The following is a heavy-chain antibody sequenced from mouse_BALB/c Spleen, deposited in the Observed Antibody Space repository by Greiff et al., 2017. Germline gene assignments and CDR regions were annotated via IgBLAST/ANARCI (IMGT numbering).Heavy chain of an antibody. V-gene: IGHV14-3*02. Sequence: EVKLLESGAELVKPGASVKLSCTASGFNIKDTYMHWVKQRPEQGLEWIGRIDPANGNTKYDPKFQGKATITADTSSNTAYLQLSSLTSEDTAVYYCAPRWSGFAYWGQGTLVTVSA. CDR2: IDPANGNT. CDR1: GFNIKDTY. J-gene: IGHJ3*01. CDR3: APRWSGFAY.